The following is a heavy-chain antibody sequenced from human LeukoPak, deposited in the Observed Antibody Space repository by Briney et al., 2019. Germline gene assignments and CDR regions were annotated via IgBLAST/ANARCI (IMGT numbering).Heavy chain of an antibody. CDR3: AKGGRVRVVITT. Sequence: GGSLRLSCAASGFTFSSYVMSWVRQTPGKGLEWVSAISGSGGNTYYADSVKGRFTISRDNSKDTLYLQMNSLRAEDTAVYYCAKGGRVRVVITTWGQGTLVTVSS. V-gene: IGHV3-23*01. CDR1: GFTFSSYV. J-gene: IGHJ4*02. CDR2: ISGSGGNT. D-gene: IGHD3-22*01.